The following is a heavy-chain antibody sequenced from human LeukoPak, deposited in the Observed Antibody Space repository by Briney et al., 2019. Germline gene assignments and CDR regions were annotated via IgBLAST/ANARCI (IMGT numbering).Heavy chain of an antibody. CDR1: GFTFSSYA. V-gene: IGHV3-23*01. J-gene: IGHJ4*02. CDR3: AKVRGYCSSTSCYGDLDY. CDR2: ISGSGGST. D-gene: IGHD2-2*01. Sequence: PGGSPRLSCAASGFTFSSYAMSWVRQAPGKGLEWVSAISGSGGSTYYADSVKGRFTISRDNSKNTLYLQMNSLRAEDTAVYYCAKVRGYCSSTSCYGDLDYWGQGTLVTVSS.